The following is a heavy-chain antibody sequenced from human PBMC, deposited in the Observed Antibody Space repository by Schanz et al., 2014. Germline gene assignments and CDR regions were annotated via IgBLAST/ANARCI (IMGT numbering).Heavy chain of an antibody. J-gene: IGHJ6*02. CDR2: VSRDGSET. V-gene: IGHV3-74*02. CDR1: GFTFSDHY. Sequence: EVQLVESGGGLVQPGGSLRLSCVASGFTFSDHYMDWVRQPPGKGLLWVSRVSRDGSETTYVDSVRGRFTISRDTAKNTVFLQMNNLRAEDTAVYYCARGASRDYFAMDVWGQGTTVTVSS. CDR3: ARGASRDYFAMDV.